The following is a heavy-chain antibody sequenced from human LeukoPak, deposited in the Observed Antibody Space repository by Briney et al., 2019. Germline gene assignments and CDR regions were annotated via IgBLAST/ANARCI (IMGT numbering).Heavy chain of an antibody. CDR1: GYSFTSYW. Sequence: GESLKISCKGSGYSFTSYWIGWVRQMPGKGLEWMGIVYPGDSDTRYSPSFQGQVTISADKSISTAYLQWSSLKASDTAMYYCARRMAAAAGSVHYYGMDVWGQGTTVTVSS. CDR3: ARRMAAAAGSVHYYGMDV. D-gene: IGHD6-13*01. CDR2: VYPGDSDT. V-gene: IGHV5-51*01. J-gene: IGHJ6*02.